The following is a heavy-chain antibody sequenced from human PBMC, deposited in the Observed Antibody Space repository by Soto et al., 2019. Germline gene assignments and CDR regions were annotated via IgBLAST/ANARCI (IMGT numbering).Heavy chain of an antibody. D-gene: IGHD4-17*01. CDR3: ARQVEDYGDYVGYFQH. J-gene: IGHJ1*01. Sequence: TSETLSLTCTVSGGSISSSSYYWGWIRQPPGKGLEWIGSIYYSGSTYYNPSLKSRVTISVDTSNNQFSLKLSSVTAADTAVYYCARQVEDYGDYVGYFQHWGQGTLVTVSS. CDR1: GGSISSSSYY. CDR2: IYYSGST. V-gene: IGHV4-39*01.